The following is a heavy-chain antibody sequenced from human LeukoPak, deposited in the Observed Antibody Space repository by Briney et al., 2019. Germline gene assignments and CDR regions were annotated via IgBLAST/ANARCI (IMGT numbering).Heavy chain of an antibody. D-gene: IGHD3-3*02. CDR2: IYYSGST. J-gene: IGHJ4*02. CDR3: ARELVDSISPYFDY. Sequence: KTSETLSLTCTVSGGSISSGGYYWSWIRQHPGKGLEWIGYIYYSGSTYYNPSLKSRVTISVDTSKNQFSLKLSSVTAADTAVYYCARELVDSISPYFDYWGQGTPVTVSS. V-gene: IGHV4-31*03. CDR1: GGSISSGGYY.